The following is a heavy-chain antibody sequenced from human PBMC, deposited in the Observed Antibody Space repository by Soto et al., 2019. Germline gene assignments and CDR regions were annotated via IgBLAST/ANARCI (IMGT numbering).Heavy chain of an antibody. Sequence: PGGSLRLACAASGFTFSSYAMSWVRQAPGKGLEWVSAISSSGSSTYYADSVKGRFTISRDNSKNTLYLQMNSLRAEDTAVYYCARAGARYYGSGSYSLWGQGTLVTVSS. CDR1: GFTFSSYA. CDR3: ARAGARYYGSGSYSL. J-gene: IGHJ4*02. D-gene: IGHD3-10*01. V-gene: IGHV3-23*01. CDR2: ISSSGSST.